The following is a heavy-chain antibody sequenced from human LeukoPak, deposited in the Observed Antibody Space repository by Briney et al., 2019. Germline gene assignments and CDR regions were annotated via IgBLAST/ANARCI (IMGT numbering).Heavy chain of an antibody. V-gene: IGHV3-53*01. CDR3: ARTYYYDSSGYSPTGWFDP. CDR2: IYSGGST. CDR1: GFTVSSNY. D-gene: IGHD3-22*01. J-gene: IGHJ5*02. Sequence: PGGSLRLSCAASGFTVSSNYMSWVRQAPGKGLEWVSVIYSGGSTYYADSVKGRFTISRDNSKNTLYLQMNSLRAEDTAVYYCARTYYYDSSGYSPTGWFDPWGQGTLVTVSS.